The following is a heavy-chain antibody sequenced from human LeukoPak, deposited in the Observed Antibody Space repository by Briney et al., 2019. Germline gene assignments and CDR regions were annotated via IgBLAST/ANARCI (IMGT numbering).Heavy chain of an antibody. CDR2: IRYDGSNK. Sequence: GGSLRLSCAASGSTFSNYGIHWVRQAPGKGLEWVAFIRYDGSNKYYADSVKGRFTISRDNSKNTLYLQMNSLRAEDTAVYYCARDLGGGTYYVGSDNWGQGTLVTVSS. CDR3: ARDLGGGTYYVGSDN. J-gene: IGHJ4*02. D-gene: IGHD1-26*01. V-gene: IGHV3-30*02. CDR1: GSTFSNYG.